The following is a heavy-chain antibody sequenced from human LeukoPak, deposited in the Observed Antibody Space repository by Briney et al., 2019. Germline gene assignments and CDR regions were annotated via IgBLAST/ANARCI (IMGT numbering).Heavy chain of an antibody. J-gene: IGHJ3*02. CDR2: IYPSNSDT. V-gene: IGHV5-51*01. CDR3: ARRGTTRGFDI. Sequence: GESLKISCKGSGYIFTNYWIGWVRQMPGRGLEWMGIIYPSNSDTRYSPSFQGQVTISVDKSIITAYLQWSSLKASDTAMYYCARRGTTRGFDIWGQGTMVTVSS. CDR1: GYIFTNYW. D-gene: IGHD4-17*01.